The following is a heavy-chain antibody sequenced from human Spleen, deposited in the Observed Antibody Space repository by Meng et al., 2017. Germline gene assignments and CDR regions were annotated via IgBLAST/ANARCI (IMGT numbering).Heavy chain of an antibody. D-gene: IGHD4-17*01. Sequence: GESLKISCAVSGVTFSGSDIHWVRQASGKGLEWVGRIRSKANSYATAYAASVKGRFTISRDDSKNTAYLQMNSLKTEDTAVYYCTSPYGDYVMDAFDIWGQGTMVTVSS. CDR2: IRSKANSYAT. CDR3: TSPYGDYVMDAFDI. V-gene: IGHV3-73*01. CDR1: GVTFSGSD. J-gene: IGHJ3*02.